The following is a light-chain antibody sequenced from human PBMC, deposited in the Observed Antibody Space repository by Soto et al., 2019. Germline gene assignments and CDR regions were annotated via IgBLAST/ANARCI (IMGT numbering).Light chain of an antibody. CDR2: GAS. J-gene: IGKJ2*01. CDR3: QQYVRPSYT. V-gene: IGKV3-20*01. Sequence: EIVLTQSPGTLSLSPGERATLSCRASQSVGSIYLAWYQQKPGQTPRLLIYGASSRATGIPDRFSGSGSGTDFTLTISRLEPEDFAVYYCQQYVRPSYTFGQGTKLEIK. CDR1: QSVGSIY.